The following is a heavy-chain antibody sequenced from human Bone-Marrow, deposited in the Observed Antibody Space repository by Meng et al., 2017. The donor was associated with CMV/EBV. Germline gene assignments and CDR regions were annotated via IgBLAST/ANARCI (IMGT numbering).Heavy chain of an antibody. CDR1: GFTFSIYE. D-gene: IGHD2-15*01. V-gene: IGHV3-48*03. J-gene: IGHJ3*02. Sequence: GSLRLSCTASGFTFSIYEMNWVRQAPGKGLEWVSYISSSGTKTYYADSVKGRFTVSRDSSKSSLYLQMNSLRGEDTAVYYCAREGYCTGGTCYHDAFDIWGRGTVVTVSS. CDR3: AREGYCTGGTCYHDAFDI. CDR2: ISSSGTKT.